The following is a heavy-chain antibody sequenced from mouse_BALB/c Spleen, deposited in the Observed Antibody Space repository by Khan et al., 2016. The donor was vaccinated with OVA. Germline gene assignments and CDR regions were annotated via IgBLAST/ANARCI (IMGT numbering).Heavy chain of an antibody. V-gene: IGHV1-77*01. CDR3: ARSYDGAWFAY. CDR2: IYPGSGTT. Sequence: VQLQESGPELMKPGASVKMSCRATGYTFTDYVITWVKQRTGQGLEWIGEIYPGSGTTYYNEKFKDKATLTADKSSNTAYMQLSSLTSEDSAVYFCARSYDGAWFAYWGQGTLVTASA. CDR1: GYTFTDYV. D-gene: IGHD1-1*01. J-gene: IGHJ3*01.